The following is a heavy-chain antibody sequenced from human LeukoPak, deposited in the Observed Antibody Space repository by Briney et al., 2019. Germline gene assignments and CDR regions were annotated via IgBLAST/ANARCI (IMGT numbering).Heavy chain of an antibody. CDR1: GYSFSTYW. Sequence: GESLKISCKGSGYSFSTYWIGWVRQMPGKGLEWMGIIYPGDSDTRYSPSFQGQVTISADKSISTAYLQWSSLKASDTAMYYCARHPYYYDSRGRAFDIWGQGTMVTVSS. V-gene: IGHV5-51*01. CDR2: IYPGDSDT. J-gene: IGHJ3*02. CDR3: ARHPYYYDSRGRAFDI. D-gene: IGHD3-22*01.